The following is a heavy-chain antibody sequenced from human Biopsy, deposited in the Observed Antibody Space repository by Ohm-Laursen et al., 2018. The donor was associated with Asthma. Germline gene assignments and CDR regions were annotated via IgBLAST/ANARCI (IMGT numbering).Heavy chain of an antibody. D-gene: IGHD1-26*01. CDR3: ARQKLVAAEGPFDM. CDR1: GDSITSGGCC. J-gene: IGHJ3*02. CDR2: IYKSGQV. V-gene: IGHV4-39*01. Sequence: SDTLSLTCIVSGDSITSGGCCWNWIRQHPGKGLEWIGNIYKSGQVYYNLSLKSRVTISVDTSKNQFSLQLRSVTAADTAVYYCARQKLVAAEGPFDMWGQGTMVIVSS.